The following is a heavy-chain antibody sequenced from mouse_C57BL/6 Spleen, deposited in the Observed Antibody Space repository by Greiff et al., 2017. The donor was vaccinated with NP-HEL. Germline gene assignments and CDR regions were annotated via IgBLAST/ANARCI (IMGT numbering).Heavy chain of an antibody. Sequence: VQLKESGAELVKPGASVKISCKASGYAFSSYWMNWVKQRPGKGLEWIGRIYPGDGDTNYNGKFKGKATLTADKSSSTDYMQLSSRTSEDSAVYFCERYDFDDWGQGTTLTVSS. CDR2: IYPGDGDT. CDR1: GYAFSSYW. CDR3: ERYDFDD. J-gene: IGHJ2*01. V-gene: IGHV1-82*01.